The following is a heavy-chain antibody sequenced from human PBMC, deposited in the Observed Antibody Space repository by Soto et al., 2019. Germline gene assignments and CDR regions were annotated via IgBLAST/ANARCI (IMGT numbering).Heavy chain of an antibody. CDR1: GFTFSSYG. V-gene: IGHV3-30*18. D-gene: IGHD1-26*01. Sequence: PGGSLRLSCAASGFTFSSYGMHWVRQAPGKGLEWVAVISYDGSNKYYADSVKGRFTISRDNSKNTLYLQMNSLRAEDTAVYYCAKDPGGSYYYYYGMDVWGHGTTVTVSS. CDR2: ISYDGSNK. CDR3: AKDPGGSYYYYYGMDV. J-gene: IGHJ6*02.